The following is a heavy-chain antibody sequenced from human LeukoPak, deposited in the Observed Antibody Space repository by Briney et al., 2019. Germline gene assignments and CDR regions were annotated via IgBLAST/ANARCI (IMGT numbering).Heavy chain of an antibody. Sequence: SETLSLTCTVSGGSISSGGYYWSWIRQHPGKGLEWIGYIYYSGSTYYNPSLKSRVTISVDTSKNQFSLKLSSVTAADTAVYYCARLPKGTAGCDYWGQGTLVTVSS. V-gene: IGHV4-31*03. CDR1: GGSISSGGYY. CDR2: IYYSGST. D-gene: IGHD3-10*01. CDR3: ARLPKGTAGCDY. J-gene: IGHJ4*02.